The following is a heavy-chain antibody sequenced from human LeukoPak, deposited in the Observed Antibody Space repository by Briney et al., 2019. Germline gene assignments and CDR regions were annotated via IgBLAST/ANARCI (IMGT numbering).Heavy chain of an antibody. CDR2: VKSDGAGT. D-gene: IGHD3-22*01. Sequence: GGSLRLSCAASGFTFSTYAMSWVRQAPGKGLAWVASVKSDGAGTHYADSVKGRFTISRDNAKNSLYLQMNSLRAEDTALYYCARGSRGGYYDSSGYSFDYWGQGTLVTVSS. V-gene: IGHV3-20*04. J-gene: IGHJ4*02. CDR3: ARGSRGGYYDSSGYSFDY. CDR1: GFTFSTYA.